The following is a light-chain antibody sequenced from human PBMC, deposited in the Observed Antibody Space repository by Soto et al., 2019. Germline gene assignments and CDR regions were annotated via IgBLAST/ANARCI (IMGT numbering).Light chain of an antibody. Sequence: QSALTQPASVSGSPGQSITISCTGTSSDVGSYNLVSWYQHHPGKAPKLMIYEGSERPSGVTNRFSGSKSGNTASLTISGLQAEDEADYYCCSYASSSTVVFGGGTKVTVL. V-gene: IGLV2-23*01. CDR2: EGS. CDR3: CSYASSSTVV. J-gene: IGLJ2*01. CDR1: SSDVGSYNL.